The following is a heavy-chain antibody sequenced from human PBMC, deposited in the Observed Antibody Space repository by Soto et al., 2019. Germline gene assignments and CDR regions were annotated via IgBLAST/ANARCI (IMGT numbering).Heavy chain of an antibody. CDR2: INHSGST. CDR3: ARTYYDYIWGSYRLRGYYMDV. V-gene: IGHV4-34*01. J-gene: IGHJ6*03. CDR1: CGSFSGYY. D-gene: IGHD3-16*02. Sequence: PSETLSLTCAVYCGSFSGYYWSWIRQPPGKGLEWIGEINHSGSTNYNPSLKSRVTISVDTSKNQFSLKLSSVTAADTAVYYCARTYYDYIWGSYRLRGYYMDVWGKGTTVTV.